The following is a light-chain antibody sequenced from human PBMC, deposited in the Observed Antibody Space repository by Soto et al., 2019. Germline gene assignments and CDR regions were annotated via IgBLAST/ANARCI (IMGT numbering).Light chain of an antibody. CDR1: SSDVGANDY. CDR2: EVS. Sequence: QSALTQPPSASGSPGQSVTISCTGTSSDVGANDYVSWYQQHPGKAPKIMIYEVSKRPSGVPDRFSGSKSGNTASLTVSGLQAEDEAHYYCSTYVGSKIIFGGGTKLTVL. V-gene: IGLV2-8*01. J-gene: IGLJ2*01. CDR3: STYVGSKII.